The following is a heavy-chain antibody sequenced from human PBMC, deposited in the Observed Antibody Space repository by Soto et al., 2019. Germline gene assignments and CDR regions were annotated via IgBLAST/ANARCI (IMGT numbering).Heavy chain of an antibody. Sequence: SETLSLTCAVSGGSISSGGYSWSWIRQPPGKGLEWIGYIYHSGSTYYNPSLKSRVTISVDRSKNQFSLKLSSVTAADTAVYYCARGRSGYYENWFDPWGQGTLVTVSS. CDR3: ARGRSGYYENWFDP. D-gene: IGHD3-22*01. V-gene: IGHV4-30-2*01. CDR2: IYHSGST. J-gene: IGHJ5*02. CDR1: GGSISSGGYS.